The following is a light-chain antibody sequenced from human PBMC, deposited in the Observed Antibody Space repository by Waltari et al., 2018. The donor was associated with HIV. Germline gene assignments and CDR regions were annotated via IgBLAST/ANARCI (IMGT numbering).Light chain of an antibody. J-gene: IGLJ1*01. CDR3: QSCDRSLRGV. CDR2: GNT. Sequence: QSVLTQPPSVSGAPGQRVTIPCTGSSSAIGEDNDRHWYQQLPGTAPKLLIYGNTNRPSGVPDRFSGSKSGTSASLAITGLQAEDEADYYCQSCDRSLRGVFGTGTKVTV. V-gene: IGLV1-40*01. CDR1: SSAIGEDND.